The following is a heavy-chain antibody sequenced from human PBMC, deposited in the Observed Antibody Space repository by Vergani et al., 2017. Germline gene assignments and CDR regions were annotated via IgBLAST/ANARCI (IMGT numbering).Heavy chain of an antibody. D-gene: IGHD3-22*01. CDR1: GFSLSNARMG. CDR2: IFSNDEK. V-gene: IGHV2-26*01. CDR3: ARIHRGDYYDSSGPSYHDY. J-gene: IGHJ4*02. Sequence: QVTLKESGPVLVKPTETLTLTCTVSGFSLSNARMGVSWIRQPPGKALEWLAHIFSNDEKSYSTSLKSRLTISKDTSKSQVVLTMTNMDPVDTATSYCARIHRGDYYDSSGPSYHDYWGQGTLVTVSS.